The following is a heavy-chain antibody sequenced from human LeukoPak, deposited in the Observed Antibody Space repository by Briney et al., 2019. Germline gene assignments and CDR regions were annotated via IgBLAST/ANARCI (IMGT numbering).Heavy chain of an antibody. V-gene: IGHV4-34*01. CDR3: AREMTNWSGYYYYGMDV. Sequence: PSETLSLTCAVYGGSFSGYYWSWIRQPPGKGLEWIGEINHSGSTNYNPSLKSRVTISVDTSKNQFSLKLSSVTAADTAVYYCAREMTNWSGYYYYGMDVWGQGTTVTVSS. CDR2: INHSGST. CDR1: GGSFSGYY. J-gene: IGHJ6*02. D-gene: IGHD1-20*01.